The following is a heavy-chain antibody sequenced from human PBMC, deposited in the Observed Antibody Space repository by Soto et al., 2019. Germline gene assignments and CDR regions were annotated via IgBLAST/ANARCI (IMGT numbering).Heavy chain of an antibody. Sequence: SDTLSLTCTVSGGSISSYYWSWIRQPPGKGLEWIGYIYYSGSTNYNPSLKSRVTISVDTSKNQFSLKLSSVTAADTAVYYCARLIAGYGAHVYWGQGTLVTVSS. CDR1: GGSISSYY. V-gene: IGHV4-59*08. CDR3: ARLIAGYGAHVY. J-gene: IGHJ4*02. CDR2: IYYSGST. D-gene: IGHD5-12*01.